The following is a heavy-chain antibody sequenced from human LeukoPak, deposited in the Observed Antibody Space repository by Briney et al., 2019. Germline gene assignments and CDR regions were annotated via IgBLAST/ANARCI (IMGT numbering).Heavy chain of an antibody. CDR2: IYSGGST. D-gene: IGHD2-2*01. J-gene: IGHJ5*02. V-gene: IGHV3-66*01. CDR3: ARDSEDIVVVPAANEVANWFDP. CDR1: GFTVSSNY. Sequence: GGSLRLSCAASGFTVSSNYMSWVRQAPGKGLEWVSVIYSGGSTYYADSVKGRFTISRDNSKNTLYLQMNSLRAEDTAVYYCARDSEDIVVVPAANEVANWFDPWGQGTLVTVSS.